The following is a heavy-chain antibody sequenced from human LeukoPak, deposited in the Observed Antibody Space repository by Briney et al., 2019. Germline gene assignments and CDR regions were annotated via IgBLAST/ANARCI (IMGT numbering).Heavy chain of an antibody. J-gene: IGHJ4*02. V-gene: IGHV3-30-3*01. CDR3: ARLIMTTVTTGY. D-gene: IGHD4-17*01. Sequence: GGSLRLSCAASGFTFSSYAMHWVRQAPGKGLEWVAVISYDGSNKYYADSVKGRFTISRDNSKITLYLQMNSLRAEDTAVYYCARLIMTTVTTGYWGQGTLVTVSS. CDR1: GFTFSSYA. CDR2: ISYDGSNK.